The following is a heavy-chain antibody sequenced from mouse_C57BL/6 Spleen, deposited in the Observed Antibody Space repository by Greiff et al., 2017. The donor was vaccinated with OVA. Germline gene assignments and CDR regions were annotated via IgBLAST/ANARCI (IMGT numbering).Heavy chain of an antibody. CDR1: GYTFTSYW. Sequence: VQLQQSGTELVKPGASVKLSCKASGYTFTSYWMHWVKQRPGQGLEWIGNINPSNGGTNYNEKFKSKATLTVDKSSSTAYMQLSSLTSEDSAVYYCARRAHYGSFLMDYWGQGTSVTVSS. V-gene: IGHV1-53*01. D-gene: IGHD1-1*01. J-gene: IGHJ4*01. CDR2: INPSNGGT. CDR3: ARRAHYGSFLMDY.